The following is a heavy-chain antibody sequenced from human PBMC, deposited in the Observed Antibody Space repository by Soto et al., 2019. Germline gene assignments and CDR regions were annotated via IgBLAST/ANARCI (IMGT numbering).Heavy chain of an antibody. J-gene: IGHJ5*02. CDR1: GGSFSGYY. CDR2: INHSGST. D-gene: IGHD3-10*01. Sequence: PSETLSLTCAVYGGSFSGYYWSWIRQPPGKGLEWIGEINHSGSTNYNPSLKSRVTISVDTSKNQFSLKLSSVTAADTAVYYCARGRSSYYGSGSYVAYWFDPWGQGTLVTV. CDR3: ARGRSSYYGSGSYVAYWFDP. V-gene: IGHV4-34*01.